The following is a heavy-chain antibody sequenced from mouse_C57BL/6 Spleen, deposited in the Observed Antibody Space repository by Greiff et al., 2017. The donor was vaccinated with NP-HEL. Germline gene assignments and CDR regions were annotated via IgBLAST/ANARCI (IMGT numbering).Heavy chain of an antibody. CDR3: ARRAYYSNAMDY. V-gene: IGHV1-52*01. D-gene: IGHD2-5*01. Sequence: QVQLQQPGAELVRPGSSVKLSCKASGYTFTSYWMHWVKQRPIQGLEWIGNIDPSDSATHYNPKFKDKATLTVDKSSSTAYMQRSSLTSEDSAVYYCARRAYYSNAMDYWGQGTSVTVSS. J-gene: IGHJ4*01. CDR2: IDPSDSAT. CDR1: GYTFTSYW.